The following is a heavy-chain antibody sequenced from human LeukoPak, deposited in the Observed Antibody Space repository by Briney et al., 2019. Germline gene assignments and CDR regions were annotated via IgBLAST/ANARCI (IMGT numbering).Heavy chain of an antibody. D-gene: IGHD1-26*01. Sequence: SETLSLTCAVYGGSFSGYYWSWIRQPPGKGLEWIGEINHSGSTNYNPSLKSRVTISVDTSKNQFSLKLSSVTAADAAVYYCARVGGATTLSYYFDYWGQGTLVTVSS. V-gene: IGHV4-34*01. CDR1: GGSFSGYY. J-gene: IGHJ4*02. CDR2: INHSGST. CDR3: ARVGGATTLSYYFDY.